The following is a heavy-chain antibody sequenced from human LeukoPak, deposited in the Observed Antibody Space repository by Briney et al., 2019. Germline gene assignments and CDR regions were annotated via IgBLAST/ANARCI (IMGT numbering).Heavy chain of an antibody. CDR1: GFTFSNYD. Sequence: GGTLRLSCAASGFTFSNYDMSWVRQAPGKGLEWVSGITGSSRTTNYADSVKGRFTISRDNSKNTLYLQMNSLRAEDTAVYYCAKAVDLATISVDIWGQGTMVTVSS. CDR3: AKAVDLATISVDI. V-gene: IGHV3-23*01. CDR2: ITGSSRTT. D-gene: IGHD5-24*01. J-gene: IGHJ3*02.